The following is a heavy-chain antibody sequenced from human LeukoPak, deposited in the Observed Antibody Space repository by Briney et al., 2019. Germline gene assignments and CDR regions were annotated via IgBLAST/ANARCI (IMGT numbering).Heavy chain of an antibody. CDR2: IYHSGST. CDR1: GGSISSGGYS. Sequence: SETLSFTCAVSGGSISSGGYSWSWIRQPPGKGLEWIGYIYHSGSTYYNPSLKSRVTISVDRSKNQFSLKLSSVTAADTAVYYCARDPVAGTGDNFDYWGQGTLVTVSS. CDR3: ARDPVAGTGDNFDY. J-gene: IGHJ4*02. V-gene: IGHV4-30-2*01. D-gene: IGHD6-19*01.